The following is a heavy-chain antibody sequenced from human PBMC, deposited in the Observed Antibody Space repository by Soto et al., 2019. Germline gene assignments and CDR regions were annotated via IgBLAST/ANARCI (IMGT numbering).Heavy chain of an antibody. CDR3: ARRTGRLFDY. D-gene: IGHD1-1*01. J-gene: IGHJ4*02. CDR1: GGSISSSSYY. Sequence: SETLSLTCTVSGGSISSSSYYWGWIRQPPGKGLEWIGSIYYSGSTYYNPSLKSRVTISVDTSKNQFSLKLSSVTAADTAVYYCARRTGRLFDYWGQGTLVTVSS. V-gene: IGHV4-39*01. CDR2: IYYSGST.